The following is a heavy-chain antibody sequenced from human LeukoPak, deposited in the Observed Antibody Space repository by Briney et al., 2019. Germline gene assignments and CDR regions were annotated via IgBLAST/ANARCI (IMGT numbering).Heavy chain of an antibody. CDR3: ARGYRNIVVVPAAHFDY. CDR2: INHSGST. V-gene: IGHV4-34*01. D-gene: IGHD2-2*01. J-gene: IGHJ4*02. Sequence: SETLSLTCAVYGGSFSGYYWSWIRQPPGKGLEWIGEINHSGSTNYNPSLQSRFTISVDTSNNQFPLKLSSVTAADTAVYYCARGYRNIVVVPAAHFDYWGQGTLVTVSS. CDR1: GGSFSGYY.